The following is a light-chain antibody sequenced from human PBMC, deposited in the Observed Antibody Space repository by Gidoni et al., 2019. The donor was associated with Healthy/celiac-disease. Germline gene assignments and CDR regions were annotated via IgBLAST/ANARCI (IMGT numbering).Light chain of an antibody. Sequence: DIGMTQSPDSLAVSLGERATINCKSSQSVLYSSNNKNYLAWYQQKPGQPPNLLIYWASTRESGVPDRFSGRGSVTDFTLTISSLQAEDVAVYYCQPYYSTPLTFGEGTKVEIK. J-gene: IGKJ4*01. CDR2: WAS. V-gene: IGKV4-1*01. CDR1: QSVLYSSNNKNY. CDR3: QPYYSTPLT.